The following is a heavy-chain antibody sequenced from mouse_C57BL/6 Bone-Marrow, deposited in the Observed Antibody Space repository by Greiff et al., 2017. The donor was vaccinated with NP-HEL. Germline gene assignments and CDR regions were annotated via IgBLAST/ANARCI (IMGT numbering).Heavy chain of an antibody. V-gene: IGHV1-54*01. J-gene: IGHJ3*01. CDR2: INPGSGGT. D-gene: IGHD2-4*01. CDR1: GYAFTNYL. CDR3: ARGGIYYDYAWFAY. Sequence: QVQLQQSGAELVRPGTSVKVSCKASGYAFTNYLIEWVKQRPGQGLEWIGVINPGSGGTNYNETFKGKATLTADKSSSTAYMQLSSLTSEDSAVDFCARGGIYYDYAWFAYWGQGTLVTVSA.